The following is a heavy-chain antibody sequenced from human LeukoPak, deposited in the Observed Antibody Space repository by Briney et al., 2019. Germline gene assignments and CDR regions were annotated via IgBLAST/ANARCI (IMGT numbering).Heavy chain of an antibody. D-gene: IGHD6-19*01. CDR2: IKQDGSEQ. Sequence: GGSLRLSCAASGFTFTTYWMGWVRQAPGKGLEWGANIKQDGSEQYYVDSVKGRFTISRDNAKNSLSLQMNSLRSDDTAVYYCARTSFIAVAGTPPSDYWGQGTLVTVSS. CDR1: GFTFTTYW. V-gene: IGHV3-7*03. J-gene: IGHJ4*02. CDR3: ARTSFIAVAGTPPSDY.